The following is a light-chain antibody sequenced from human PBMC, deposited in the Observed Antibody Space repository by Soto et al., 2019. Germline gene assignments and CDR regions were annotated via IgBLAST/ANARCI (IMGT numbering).Light chain of an antibody. CDR1: QSISDC. CDR3: QQYNTFWT. CDR2: KAP. J-gene: IGKJ1*01. Sequence: DIQMTQSPSTLSASVGDRVTITCRASQSISDCLAWYQQKPWKAPKVLIYKAPSLESGVPSRFSGSGSGTEFTLTISSLQPDDFATYYCQQYNTFWTFGQGTMVDIK. V-gene: IGKV1-5*03.